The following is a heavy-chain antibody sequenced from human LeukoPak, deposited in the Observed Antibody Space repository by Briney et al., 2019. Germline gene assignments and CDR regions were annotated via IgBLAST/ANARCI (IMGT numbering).Heavy chain of an antibody. CDR3: ARHPVAGDPDY. D-gene: IGHD6-19*01. J-gene: IGHJ4*02. CDR2: IYYSGST. CDR1: GGSIRSYY. Sequence: SETLSLTCTVSGGSIRSYYWSWIRQPPGKGLEWIGYIYYSGSTDYNPSLKSRVTISVDTSKNQFSLKLSSVAAADTAVYYCARHPVAGDPDYWGQGTLVTVSS. V-gene: IGHV4-59*08.